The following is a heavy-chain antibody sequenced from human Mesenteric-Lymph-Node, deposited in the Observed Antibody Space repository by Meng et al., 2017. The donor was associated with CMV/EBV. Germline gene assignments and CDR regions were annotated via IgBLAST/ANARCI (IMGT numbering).Heavy chain of an antibody. V-gene: IGHV3-33*01. D-gene: IGHD5-12*01. CDR1: GFNCSNYG. CDR3: ARDGGYSGYDYSFDY. CDR2: IWDDGSNE. Sequence: SGFNCSNYGMHWVRQAPGKGLEWVAVIWDDGSNEYYVDSVKGRFTISRDNSKNTLYLQMNSLRAEDTAVYYCARDGGYSGYDYSFDYWGQGTLVTVSS. J-gene: IGHJ4*02.